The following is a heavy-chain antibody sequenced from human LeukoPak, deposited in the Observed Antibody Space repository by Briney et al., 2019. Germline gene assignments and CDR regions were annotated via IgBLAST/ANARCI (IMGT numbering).Heavy chain of an antibody. V-gene: IGHV1-18*01. CDR2: ISAYNGNT. D-gene: IGHD3-22*01. J-gene: IGHJ4*02. CDR1: GYTFTSYG. Sequence: ASVKVSCNASGYTFTSYGISWERQAPGQGLEWMGWISAYNGNTNYAQKLQGRVTMTTDTSTSTAYMELRSLRSDDTAVYYCARVSLYYYDSSGYYYWGQGTLVTVSS. CDR3: ARVSLYYYDSSGYYY.